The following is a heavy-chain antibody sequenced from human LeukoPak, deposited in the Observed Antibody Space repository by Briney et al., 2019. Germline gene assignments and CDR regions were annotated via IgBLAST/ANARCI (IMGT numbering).Heavy chain of an antibody. J-gene: IGHJ4*02. CDR3: AKSDCGSDGCKLYNY. Sequence: GGSLRLSCAASGYTFSSYWMHWVRQAPGKGLVWVSSISSSGGSTYYADSVKGRFTISRDNSKNTLYLQMNSLRAEDTAIYYCAKSDCGSDGCKLYNYWAQGTQVTVSS. CDR2: ISSSGGST. V-gene: IGHV3-23*01. CDR1: GYTFSSYW. D-gene: IGHD2-21*01.